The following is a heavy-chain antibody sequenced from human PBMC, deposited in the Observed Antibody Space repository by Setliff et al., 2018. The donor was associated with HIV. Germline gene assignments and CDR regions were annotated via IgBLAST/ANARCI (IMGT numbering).Heavy chain of an antibody. Sequence: PGGSLRLSCTASGFTFDDYGMAWVRQAPGKGLEWVSAIAGTSASTYYADSVKGRFTISRDKSKNTVYLQMYSLRAEDTALYYCAKDRVGYCSSISCPGGFDYWGQGTLVTVSS. J-gene: IGHJ4*02. CDR3: AKDRVGYCSSISCPGGFDY. CDR2: IAGTSAST. CDR1: GFTFDDYG. D-gene: IGHD2-2*03. V-gene: IGHV3-23*01.